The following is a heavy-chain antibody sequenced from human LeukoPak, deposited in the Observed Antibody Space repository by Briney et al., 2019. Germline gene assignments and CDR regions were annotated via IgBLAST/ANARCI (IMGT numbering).Heavy chain of an antibody. CDR2: INPNSGGT. Sequence: GASVKVSCKASGYTFTGYYMHWVRQAPGQGLEWMGWINPNSGGTNYAQKFQGRVTMTRVTSISTAYMELSRLRSDDTAVYYCARSGYGSTRGNFDYWGQGTLVTVSS. V-gene: IGHV1-2*02. CDR3: ARSGYGSTRGNFDY. J-gene: IGHJ4*02. CDR1: GYTFTGYY. D-gene: IGHD3-10*01.